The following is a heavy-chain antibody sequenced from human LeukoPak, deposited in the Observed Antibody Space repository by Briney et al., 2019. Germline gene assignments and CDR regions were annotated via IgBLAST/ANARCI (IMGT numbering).Heavy chain of an antibody. Sequence: GGSLRLSCAASGFTFSSSWMSWVRQAPGRGLEWVANIKQDGSEKYYVDSVKGRSTISRDNAKNSLYLQMNSLRAEDTAVYYCARDQIWFGDGGWFDPWGQGTLVTVSS. D-gene: IGHD3-10*01. J-gene: IGHJ5*02. CDR3: ARDQIWFGDGGWFDP. CDR1: GFTFSSSW. V-gene: IGHV3-7*03. CDR2: IKQDGSEK.